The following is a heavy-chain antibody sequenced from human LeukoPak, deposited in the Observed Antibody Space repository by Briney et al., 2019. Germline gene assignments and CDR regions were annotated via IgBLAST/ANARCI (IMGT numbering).Heavy chain of an antibody. Sequence: PGGSLRLSCAASGFTFRSYWLTWVRQAPGKGLEWVANIKEDGSEKYYMDSVKGRFTISRDNAKNSLYLQINSLRVDDTAVYYCARESYYFDYWGQGTLVTVSS. D-gene: IGHD3-16*02. V-gene: IGHV3-7*03. CDR3: ARESYYFDY. CDR2: IKEDGSEK. CDR1: GFTFRSYW. J-gene: IGHJ4*02.